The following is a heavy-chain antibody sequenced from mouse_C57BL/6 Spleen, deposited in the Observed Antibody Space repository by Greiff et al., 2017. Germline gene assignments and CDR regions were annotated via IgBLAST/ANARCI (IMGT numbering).Heavy chain of an antibody. J-gene: IGHJ4*01. CDR3: ARAPYDYDEGPYAMDY. D-gene: IGHD2-4*01. CDR2: IWSGGST. Sequence: QVHVKQSGPGLVQPSQSLSITCTVSGFSLTSYGVHWVRQSPGKGLEWLGVIWSGGSTDYNAAFISRLSISKDNSKSQVFFKMNSLQADDTAIYYCARAPYDYDEGPYAMDYWGQGTSVTVSS. V-gene: IGHV2-2*01. CDR1: GFSLTSYG.